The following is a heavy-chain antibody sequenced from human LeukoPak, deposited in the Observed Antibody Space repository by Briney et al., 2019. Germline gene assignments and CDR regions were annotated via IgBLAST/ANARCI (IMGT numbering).Heavy chain of an antibody. CDR3: ARDPYHRLGPPLDL. J-gene: IGHJ5*02. V-gene: IGHV1-18*01. D-gene: IGHD1-14*01. Sequence: GASVKVSCKASGYTFFSSDITWVRQAPGQGLEWIGRISTSNGDTNYAAKLQGRVTMTTDTSTSTVYMELGSLTFDDTAVHFCARDPYHRLGPPLDLWGQGTLVTVSS. CDR2: ISTSNGDT. CDR1: GYTFFSSD.